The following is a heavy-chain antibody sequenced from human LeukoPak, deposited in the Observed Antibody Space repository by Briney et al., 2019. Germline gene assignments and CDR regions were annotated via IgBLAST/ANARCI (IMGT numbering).Heavy chain of an antibody. CDR2: ISSSGSTI. CDR3: AELGITMIGGV. V-gene: IGHV3-48*03. J-gene: IGHJ6*04. Sequence: PGGSRRLSCAASGFTFSSYEMDWLRQAPGKGLEWVSYISSSGSTIYYADSVKGRFTISRDNAKNSLYLQMNSLRAEDTAVYYCAELGITMIGGVWGKGTTVTISS. D-gene: IGHD3-10*02. CDR1: GFTFSSYE.